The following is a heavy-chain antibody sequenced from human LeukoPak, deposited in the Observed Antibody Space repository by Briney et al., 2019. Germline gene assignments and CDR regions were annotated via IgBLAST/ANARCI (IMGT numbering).Heavy chain of an antibody. J-gene: IGHJ4*02. CDR1: GFTFSRYW. Sequence: QSGGSLRLSCAASGFTFSRYWMHWVRQAPGKGLVWVSRINTDGSRTTYADSVKGRFTISRDNAKNTLYLQMNSLRAEDTAVYYCARVGPPQGNYCSSTSCYTGALDYWGQGTLVTVSS. CDR3: ARVGPPQGNYCSSTSCYTGALDY. CDR2: INTDGSRT. D-gene: IGHD2-2*02. V-gene: IGHV3-74*01.